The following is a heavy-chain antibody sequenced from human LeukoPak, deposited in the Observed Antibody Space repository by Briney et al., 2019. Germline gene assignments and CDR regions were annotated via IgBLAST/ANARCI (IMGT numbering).Heavy chain of an antibody. V-gene: IGHV3-7*01. CDR2: IEQDGSEK. Sequence: PGGSLRLSCAASGFTFSNYWMSWVRQAPGKGLEWVANIEQDGSEKYYVDSVKGRFTISRDNAKNSLYLQMNSLRAEDTAVFYCARQGVSWSGYYHAFDIWGQGTMVTVSS. D-gene: IGHD3-3*01. CDR3: ARQGVSWSGYYHAFDI. CDR1: GFTFSNYW. J-gene: IGHJ3*02.